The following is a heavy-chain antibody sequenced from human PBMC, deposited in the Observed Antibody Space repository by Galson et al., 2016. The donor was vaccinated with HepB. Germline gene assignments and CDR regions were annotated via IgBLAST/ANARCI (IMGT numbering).Heavy chain of an antibody. CDR3: AREQDDCSGGNCYSNGLDV. V-gene: IGHV3-30-3*01. Sequence: LRLSCAASGFTFSNYVIPWVRQAPGKGLEWVAGLSYDGSNKYYADPVKGRFTISRDNSKNTLYVHLNSLRPEDTAVYFCAREQDDCSGGNCYSNGLDVWGRGTTVTVSS. CDR1: GFTFSNYV. D-gene: IGHD2-15*01. J-gene: IGHJ6*02. CDR2: LSYDGSNK.